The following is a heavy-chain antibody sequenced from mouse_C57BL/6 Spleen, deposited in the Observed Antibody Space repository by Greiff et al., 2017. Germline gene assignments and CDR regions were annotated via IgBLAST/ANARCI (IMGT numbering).Heavy chain of an antibody. Sequence: QVQLKQPGAELVKPGASVKMSCKASGYTFTSYGITWVRQRPGQGLEWIGDIYPGSGSTNYNEKFKSKATLTVDTSSSTAYMQLSSLTSEDSAVYYCARQLYGSSYWYFDFWGTGTTVTVSS. D-gene: IGHD1-1*01. J-gene: IGHJ1*03. V-gene: IGHV1-55*01. CDR1: GYTFTSYG. CDR2: IYPGSGST. CDR3: ARQLYGSSYWYFDF.